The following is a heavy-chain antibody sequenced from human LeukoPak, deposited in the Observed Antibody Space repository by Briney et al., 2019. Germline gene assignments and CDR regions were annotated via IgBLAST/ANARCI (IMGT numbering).Heavy chain of an antibody. V-gene: IGHV3-48*01. J-gene: IGHJ4*02. CDR3: ARESITGHRDFDY. CDR1: GFTFSAYS. Sequence: QSGGSLRLSCAASGFTFSAYSMNWFRQAPGKGLEWVSYISSGSRTIYYADSVKGRFTVSRDNAKNSLYLQMNSLRAEDTAVYYCARESITGHRDFDYWGQGTLVTVSS. CDR2: ISSGSRTI. D-gene: IGHD1-20*01.